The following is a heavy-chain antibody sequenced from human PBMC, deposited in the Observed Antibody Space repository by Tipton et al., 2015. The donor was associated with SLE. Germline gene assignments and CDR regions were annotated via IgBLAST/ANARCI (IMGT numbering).Heavy chain of an antibody. D-gene: IGHD4-17*01. V-gene: IGHV3-11*04. CDR2: ISSSGSTI. J-gene: IGHJ3*02. CDR3: ARDRDGDYPSGAFDI. Sequence: SLRLSCAASGFTFSDYYMGWIRQAPGKGLEWVSYISSSGSTIYYADSVKGRFTISRDNAKNSLYLQMNSLRAEDTAVYYCARDRDGDYPSGAFDIWGQGTMVTVSS. CDR1: GFTFSDYY.